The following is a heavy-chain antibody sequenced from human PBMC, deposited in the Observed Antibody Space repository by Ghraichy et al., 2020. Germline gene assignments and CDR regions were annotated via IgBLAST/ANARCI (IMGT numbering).Heavy chain of an antibody. CDR1: GFTFSRYG. CDR3: TKERDTSGYYSFRGDYYGIDV. D-gene: IGHD3-22*01. V-gene: IGHV3-30*18. CDR2: TSNDGSNK. J-gene: IGHJ6*02. Sequence: LSLTCAASGFTFSRYGMYWVCQAPGKGLEWVAVTSNDGSNKSYGGSVQGRFAISRDNSTNTLFLQMNYLRPEDTAVYYCTKERDTSGYYSFRGDYYGIDVWGQGTTVTVSS.